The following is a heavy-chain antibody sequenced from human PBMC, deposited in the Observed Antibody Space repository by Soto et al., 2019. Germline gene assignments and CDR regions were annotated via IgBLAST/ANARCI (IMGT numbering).Heavy chain of an antibody. Sequence: SETPALTLAVYGWSFRGYYWFWIRQPPGKGLECIGEINHSGSTNYNPSLKSRVTISVDTSKNQFSLKLSSVTAADTAVYYCARGHYGSGSYYSYGYYFYGMDVWGQGNSVP. CDR1: GWSFRGYY. CDR2: INHSGST. D-gene: IGHD3-10*01. J-gene: IGHJ6*02. CDR3: ARGHYGSGSYYSYGYYFYGMDV. V-gene: IGHV4-34*01.